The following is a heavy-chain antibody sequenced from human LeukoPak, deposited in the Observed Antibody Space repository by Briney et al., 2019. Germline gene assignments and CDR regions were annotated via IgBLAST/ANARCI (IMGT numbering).Heavy chain of an antibody. J-gene: IGHJ3*02. V-gene: IGHV4-61*01. D-gene: IGHD3-10*02. CDR1: GGSVSSTSSY. Sequence: KPSETLSLTCTVSGGSVSSTSSYWSWIRQPPGKGLEWVGYISYSVHSDYNPSLKSRVTISVDTSKNQFSLKLSSVTAADTAVYYCARDVRGSDAFDIWGQGTMVTVSS. CDR3: ARDVRGSDAFDI. CDR2: ISYSVHS.